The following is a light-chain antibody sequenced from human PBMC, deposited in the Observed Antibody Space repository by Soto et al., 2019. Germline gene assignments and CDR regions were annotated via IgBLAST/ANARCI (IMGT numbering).Light chain of an antibody. CDR2: RAS. Sequence: EIVLTQSPGTLSFSPGERATLSCRASQTVSSTYLAWYQQKPGQAPRLLISRASIRATGIPDRFSGSGSGTDFTLTISRLEPEDFAVYYCQQYVSSVRTFGQGTKV. CDR1: QTVSSTY. CDR3: QQYVSSVRT. J-gene: IGKJ1*01. V-gene: IGKV3-20*01.